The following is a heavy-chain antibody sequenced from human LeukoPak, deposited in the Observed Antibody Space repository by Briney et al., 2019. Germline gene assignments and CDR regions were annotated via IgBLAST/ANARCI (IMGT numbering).Heavy chain of an antibody. Sequence: PSETLSLTCTVSGGSISSGDYYWSWIRQPPGKGLEWIGYIYNTGSTYYNPSLKSRVTISVDRSKNQFSLKLSSVTAADTAVYYCARDNRYYDTCAFDPWGQGTLVTVSS. CDR2: IYNTGST. D-gene: IGHD3-22*01. CDR3: ARDNRYYDTCAFDP. V-gene: IGHV4-30-4*01. J-gene: IGHJ5*02. CDR1: GGSISSGDYY.